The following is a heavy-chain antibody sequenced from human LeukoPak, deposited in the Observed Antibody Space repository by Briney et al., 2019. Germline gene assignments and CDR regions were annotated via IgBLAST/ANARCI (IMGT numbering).Heavy chain of an antibody. Sequence: GGSLRLSCGASGFTFSTYWIHWVHQAPGKGLVWVSQIKFDGSLASYADSVKGRFTISRDNAKNTLYLQMNSLGTEDTAVYYCVTGHYDSRMYFDLWGRGTLVTVSS. CDR3: VTGHYDSRMYFDL. CDR1: GFTFSTYW. D-gene: IGHD3-16*01. CDR2: IKFDGSLA. J-gene: IGHJ2*01. V-gene: IGHV3-74*01.